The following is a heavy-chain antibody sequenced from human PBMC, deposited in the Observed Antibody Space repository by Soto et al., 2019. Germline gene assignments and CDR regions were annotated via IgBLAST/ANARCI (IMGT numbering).Heavy chain of an antibody. CDR1: GGTYSSYA. V-gene: IGHV1-69*13. CDR3: ARVLNGGYNGYEFLGDFDS. Sequence: SVKVSCKASGGTYSSYAISWVRQAPGQGLEWMGGIIPIFNTSNYAQKFQGRVTITADESTSTGYMELSSLRSEDTAVYFCARVLNGGYNGYEFLGDFDSWGQGTLVTVSS. J-gene: IGHJ4*02. D-gene: IGHD5-12*01. CDR2: IIPIFNTS.